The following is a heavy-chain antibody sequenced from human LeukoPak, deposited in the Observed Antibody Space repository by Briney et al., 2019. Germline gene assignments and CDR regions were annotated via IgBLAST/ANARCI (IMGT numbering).Heavy chain of an antibody. CDR2: IYYSGST. CDR1: GGSISSGDYY. D-gene: IGHD3-16*02. V-gene: IGHV4-30-4*01. Sequence: PSETLSLTCTVSGGSISSGDYYWSWIRQPPGKGLEWIGYIYYSGSTYYNPSLKSRVTISVDTSKNQFSLKLSSVTAADTAVYYCASYVWGSYRRVNWSDPWGQGTLVTVSS. CDR3: ASYVWGSYRRVNWSDP. J-gene: IGHJ5*02.